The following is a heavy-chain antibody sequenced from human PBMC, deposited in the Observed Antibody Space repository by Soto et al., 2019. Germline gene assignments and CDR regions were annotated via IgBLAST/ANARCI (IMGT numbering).Heavy chain of an antibody. D-gene: IGHD3-10*01. V-gene: IGHV4-34*01. Sequence: SETLSLTCAVYGGSFSGYYWSWIRQPPGKGLEWIGEINHSGSTNYNPSLNSRVTISVDTSKNQFSLKLSSVTAADTAVYYCARGRGITMVRGVLFDYWGQGTLVTVSS. J-gene: IGHJ4*02. CDR1: GGSFSGYY. CDR3: ARGRGITMVRGVLFDY. CDR2: INHSGST.